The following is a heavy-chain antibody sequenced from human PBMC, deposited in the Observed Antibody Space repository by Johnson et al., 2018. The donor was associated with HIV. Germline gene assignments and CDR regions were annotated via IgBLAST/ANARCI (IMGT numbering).Heavy chain of an antibody. CDR1: GFTFSSYG. CDR3: AKDGYSGYDDAFDI. CDR2: ISYDGSHK. J-gene: IGHJ3*02. Sequence: QVQLVESGGGLVQPGGSLRLSCAASGFTFSSYGMHWVRQAPGKGLGWVAVISYDGSHKYYADSVKGRFTISRDNSKNTLYLQMNSLRAEDTAVYYCAKDGYSGYDDAFDIWGQGTMVTVSS. D-gene: IGHD5-12*01. V-gene: IGHV3-30*18.